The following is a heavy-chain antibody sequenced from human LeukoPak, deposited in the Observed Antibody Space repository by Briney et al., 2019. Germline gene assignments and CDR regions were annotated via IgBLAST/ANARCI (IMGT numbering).Heavy chain of an antibody. Sequence: ASVKVSCEASGYTFTSYGISWVRQAPGQGLEWMGWISAYNGNTNYAQKLQGRVTMTTDTSTSTAYMELRSLRSDDTAVYYCATNLAVAGTAWNYYYYMDVWGKGTTVTVSS. CDR2: ISAYNGNT. CDR3: ATNLAVAGTAWNYYYYMDV. D-gene: IGHD6-19*01. J-gene: IGHJ6*03. V-gene: IGHV1-18*01. CDR1: GYTFTSYG.